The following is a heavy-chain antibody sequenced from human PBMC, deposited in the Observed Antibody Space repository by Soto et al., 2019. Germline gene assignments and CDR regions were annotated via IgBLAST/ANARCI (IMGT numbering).Heavy chain of an antibody. J-gene: IGHJ4*02. CDR3: ARNSWELDYGDLTI. CDR1: GTSMSGHF. CDR2: GYYSGST. Sequence: PSETLSLTCTVSGTSMSGHFWSWMRQPPGKGLEWIGYGYYSGSTLYNPSLKSRVTISLDTSKNQFSLRLSSVTAADTAVYYCARNSWELDYGDLTIWGQGTLVTVSS. V-gene: IGHV4-59*08. D-gene: IGHD4-17*01.